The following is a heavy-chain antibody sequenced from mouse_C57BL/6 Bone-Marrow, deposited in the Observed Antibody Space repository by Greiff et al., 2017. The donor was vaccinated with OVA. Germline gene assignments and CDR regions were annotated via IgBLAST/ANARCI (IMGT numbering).Heavy chain of an antibody. Sequence: EVQLQQSGTVLARPGASVKMSCKTSGYTFTSYWMHWVKQRPGQGLEWIGAIYPGNSDTSYNQKFKGKAKLTAVTSASTAYMELSSLTNEDSAVYYCTGGNYGYYAMDYWGQGTSVTVSS. CDR3: TGGNYGYYAMDY. V-gene: IGHV1-5*01. CDR1: GYTFTSYW. D-gene: IGHD2-1*01. CDR2: IYPGNSDT. J-gene: IGHJ4*01.